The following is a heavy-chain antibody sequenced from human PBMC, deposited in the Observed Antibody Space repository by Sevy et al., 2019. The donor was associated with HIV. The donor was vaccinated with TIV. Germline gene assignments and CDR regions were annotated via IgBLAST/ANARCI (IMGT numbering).Heavy chain of an antibody. CDR3: ARLGSYYDSSGYYSSAFDS. Sequence: SETLSLTCTVSGGSISSYYWSWIRQPAGKGLEWIGRIYTSGSTNYNPSLKSRVTMSVDTSKNQFSLKLSSVTAADTAVNYCARLGSYYDSSGYYSSAFDSWGQGTMVTVSS. V-gene: IGHV4-4*07. CDR1: GGSISSYY. D-gene: IGHD3-22*01. CDR2: IYTSGST. J-gene: IGHJ3*02.